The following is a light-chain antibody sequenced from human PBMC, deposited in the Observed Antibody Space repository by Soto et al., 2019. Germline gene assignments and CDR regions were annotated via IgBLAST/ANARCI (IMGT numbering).Light chain of an antibody. V-gene: IGKV1-5*03. CDR3: QQYNTYPLT. CDR2: KAS. J-gene: IGKJ4*01. Sequence: DIQLTQSPSTLSASVGDRVTITCRASQSISSWLAWYQQKPGKAPKLLIYKASTLETGVPSRFSGGGSGTEFTLTISSLQPDDSATYYCQQYNTYPLTFGGGAKVEIK. CDR1: QSISSW.